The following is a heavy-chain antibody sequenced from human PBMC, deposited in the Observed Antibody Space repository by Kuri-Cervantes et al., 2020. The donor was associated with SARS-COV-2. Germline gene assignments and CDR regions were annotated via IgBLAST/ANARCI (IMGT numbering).Heavy chain of an antibody. V-gene: IGHV4-34*01. CDR2: INHSGST. CDR1: GGSFSGYY. D-gene: IGHD5-18*01. Sequence: SQTLSLTCAVYGGSFSGYYWSWIRQPPGKGLEWIGEINHSGSTNYNPPLKSRVTISVDTSKNQFSLKLSSVTAADTAVYYCARGAFRIRIQLWDGFDYWGQGTLVTVSS. CDR3: ARGAFRIRIQLWDGFDY. J-gene: IGHJ4*02.